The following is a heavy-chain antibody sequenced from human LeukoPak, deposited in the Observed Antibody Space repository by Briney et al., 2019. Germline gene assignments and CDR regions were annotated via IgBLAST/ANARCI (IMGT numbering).Heavy chain of an antibody. CDR3: ARESPDIVVVVTAALRRSWFDP. V-gene: IGHV1-2*02. CDR2: INPDNGGT. Sequence: GASVKVSCKASGYTFTGYYIHWVREAPGQEFEWMGWINPDNGGTNYAQKFQGRATMTRDTSISTAYMELTRLKSDDTAVYYCARESPDIVVVVTAALRRSWFDPWGQGTLVTVSS. J-gene: IGHJ5*02. CDR1: GYTFTGYY. D-gene: IGHD2-15*01.